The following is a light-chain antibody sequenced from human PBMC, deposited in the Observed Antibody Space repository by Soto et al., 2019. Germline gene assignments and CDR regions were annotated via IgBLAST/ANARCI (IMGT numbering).Light chain of an antibody. CDR2: KAS. Sequence: DIPMTQSPSTRSASVGDRVTITCRASQNINNWLAWYQQKPGKATKLLISKASSLQGGVPSRFSGSGSGTEYTLTISYLQADDFATYYCQQYSSYSLFSCGPGTKVDIK. V-gene: IGKV1-5*03. J-gene: IGKJ3*01. CDR3: QQYSSYSLFS. CDR1: QNINNW.